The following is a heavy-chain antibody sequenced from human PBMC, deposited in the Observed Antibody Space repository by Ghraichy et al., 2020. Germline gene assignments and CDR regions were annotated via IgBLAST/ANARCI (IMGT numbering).Heavy chain of an antibody. D-gene: IGHD4-23*01. J-gene: IGHJ4*02. CDR1: GGSISGYF. CDR3: ARRGNGGRSLDY. Sequence: ETLSLTCTVSGGSISGYFWTWIRQPPGKGLEWIGYIYYSGSTNYNPSLKSRVTISVDTSKIQFSLKLTSVTAADTAVYYCARRGNGGRSLDYWGQGTLVTVSS. V-gene: IGHV4-59*08. CDR2: IYYSGST.